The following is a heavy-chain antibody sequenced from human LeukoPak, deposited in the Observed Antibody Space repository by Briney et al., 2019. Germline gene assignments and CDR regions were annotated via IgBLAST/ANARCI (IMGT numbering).Heavy chain of an antibody. V-gene: IGHV1-2*02. CDR3: ARDHDSSGYFDY. D-gene: IGHD3-22*01. CDR2: INPNSGGT. J-gene: IGHJ4*02. CDR1: GYTFTGYY. Sequence: ASVKVSCKASGYTFTGYYMHWVRQAPGQGLEWMGWINPNSGGTNYAQKFQGRVTMTRDTSTSTVYMELSSLRSEDTAVYYCARDHDSSGYFDYWGQGTLVTVSS.